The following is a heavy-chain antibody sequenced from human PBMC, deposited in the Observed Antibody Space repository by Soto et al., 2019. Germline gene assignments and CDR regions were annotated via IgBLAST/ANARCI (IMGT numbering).Heavy chain of an antibody. J-gene: IGHJ4*02. D-gene: IGHD6-19*01. CDR1: GFTFSSYA. Sequence: GESLKISCAASGFTFSSYAMNWVRQTPGKGLEWVSAISGSGGSTYYADSVKGRFTISRDNSKNTLYLQMNSLRAEDTAVYYCAKDIGIAVAGTMGNDYWGQGTLVTVSS. CDR2: ISGSGGST. V-gene: IGHV3-23*01. CDR3: AKDIGIAVAGTMGNDY.